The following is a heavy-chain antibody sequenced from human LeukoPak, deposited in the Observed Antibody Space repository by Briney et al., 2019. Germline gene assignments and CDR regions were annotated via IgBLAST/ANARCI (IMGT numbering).Heavy chain of an antibody. J-gene: IGHJ6*02. CDR1: GFTFRSYT. V-gene: IGHV3-30-3*01. CDR2: VSHDGTKK. D-gene: IGHD2-15*01. Sequence: GGSLRLSCAASGFTFRSYTMHWVRQAPGKGLEWVSSVSHDGTKKYYADSVNGRFSISRDNSNNMVYLQMNSLRAEDTAVYYCVREPDSELVVVVTDPAGYYYQGMDVWGQGTTVTVSS. CDR3: VREPDSELVVVVTDPAGYYYQGMDV.